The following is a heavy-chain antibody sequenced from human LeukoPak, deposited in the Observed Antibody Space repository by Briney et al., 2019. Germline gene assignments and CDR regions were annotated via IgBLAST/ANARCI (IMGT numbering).Heavy chain of an antibody. Sequence: GGSLRLSCAASGFTFSSYAMHWVRQAPGKGLEWVAVISYDGSNKYYADSVKGRFTISRDNSKNTLYLQMNSLRAEDTAVYYCARDTVRGSHPPVAFDIWGQGTMVTVSS. J-gene: IGHJ3*02. CDR2: ISYDGSNK. D-gene: IGHD3-10*01. CDR1: GFTFSSYA. CDR3: ARDTVRGSHPPVAFDI. V-gene: IGHV3-30-3*01.